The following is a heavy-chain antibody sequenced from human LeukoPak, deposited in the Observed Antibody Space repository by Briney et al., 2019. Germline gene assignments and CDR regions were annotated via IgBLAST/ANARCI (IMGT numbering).Heavy chain of an antibody. CDR1: GFTFSRYE. CDR3: ASAGHNGETYHCYAGMDV. D-gene: IGHD1-14*01. CDR2: ISSSGGTI. Sequence: GGSLRLSCAASGFTFSRYEMSWVRQAPGEGLEWVSYISSSGGTIYYEYAVQGRVSISIDNDQNSLYLQMHSKRAEDKDADYFASAGHNGETYHCYAGMDVWGQGTTVTVSS. J-gene: IGHJ6*02. V-gene: IGHV3-48*03.